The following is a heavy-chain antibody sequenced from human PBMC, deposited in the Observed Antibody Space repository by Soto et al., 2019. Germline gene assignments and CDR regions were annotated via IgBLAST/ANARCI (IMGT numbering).Heavy chain of an antibody. J-gene: IGHJ4*02. Sequence: GASVKVSCKASGYIFASYYIQWVRQAPGQGLEWMGWINPFDGSRMFAQSFQGRVTMTRDTSTSTVYMEVSSLRSEDTAVYYCSRVDPGETSPFDHWGQGTLVTAPQ. CDR1: GYIFASYY. V-gene: IGHV1-46*03. CDR2: INPFDGSR. CDR3: SRVDPGETSPFDH. D-gene: IGHD3-10*01.